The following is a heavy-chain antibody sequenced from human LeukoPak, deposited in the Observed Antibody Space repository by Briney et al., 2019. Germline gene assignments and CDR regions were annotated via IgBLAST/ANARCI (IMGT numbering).Heavy chain of an antibody. CDR2: IKQDGSEK. J-gene: IGHJ4*02. CDR1: GFTFSSYR. D-gene: IGHD3-10*01. V-gene: IGHV3-7*01. CDR3: ARDPHGSGSYYYFDY. Sequence: GGSLRLSCAASGFTFSSYRMSWVRQAPGKGLEWVANIKQDGSEKYYVDSVKGRFTISRDNAKNSLYLQMNSLRAEDTAVYYCARDPHGSGSYYYFDYWGQGTLVTVSS.